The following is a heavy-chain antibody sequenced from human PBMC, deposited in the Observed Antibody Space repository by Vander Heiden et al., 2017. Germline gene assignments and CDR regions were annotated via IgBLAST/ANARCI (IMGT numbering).Heavy chain of an antibody. Sequence: QVQLQESGPGLARPSETLSLTCAVCGGSMGSYYWTWLRQPAGEALEWLGRIYTGGSTNYNPSLKSRVTMSVATSKNQFSLKLTSVTAADTAVYYCVGNYYDSRGYYFIDSWGQGTLVTVS. CDR1: GGSMGSYY. J-gene: IGHJ4*02. V-gene: IGHV4-4*07. CDR3: VGNYYDSRGYYFIDS. CDR2: IYTGGST. D-gene: IGHD3-22*01.